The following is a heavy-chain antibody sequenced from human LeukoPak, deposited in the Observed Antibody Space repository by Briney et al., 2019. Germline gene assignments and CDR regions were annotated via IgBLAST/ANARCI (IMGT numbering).Heavy chain of an antibody. V-gene: IGHV4-34*01. D-gene: IGHD6-13*01. J-gene: IGHJ4*02. CDR1: GGSFSGYY. Sequence: SETLSLTCAVYGGSFSGYYWSWIRQPPGKGLEWIGSIYYSGSTYYNPSLKSRVTISVDTSKNQFSLKLSSVTAADTAVYYCARHLIQPLTRYSGRFDYWGQGTLVTVSS. CDR3: ARHLIQPLTRYSGRFDY. CDR2: IYYSGST.